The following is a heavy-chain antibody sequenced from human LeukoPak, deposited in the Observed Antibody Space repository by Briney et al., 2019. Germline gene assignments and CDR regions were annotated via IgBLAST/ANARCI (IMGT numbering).Heavy chain of an antibody. CDR1: GFTFSSYW. CDR3: SGLHESPYQYYYYYYMDV. J-gene: IGHJ6*03. V-gene: IGHV3-74*01. CDR2: INTDGSST. Sequence: QPGGSLRLSCAASGFTFSSYWMHWVRQAPGKGLVWVSRINTDGSSTSYADSVKGRFTISRDNAKNSLYLQMNSLRAEDTAVYYCSGLHESPYQYYYYYYMDVWGKGTTVTVSS. D-gene: IGHD5-24*01.